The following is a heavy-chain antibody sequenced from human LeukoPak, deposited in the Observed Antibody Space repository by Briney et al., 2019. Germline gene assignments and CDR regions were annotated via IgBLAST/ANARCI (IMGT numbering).Heavy chain of an antibody. CDR2: ISGSGDNR. CDR3: AKNPLVSGTIYFDS. CDR1: GFTFSSHA. J-gene: IGHJ4*02. Sequence: GGSLRLSCAASGFTFSSHAMSWVRQAPGKGLEWVSSISGSGDNRNYADSVKGSFTISRDNSKSTLYLEMNSLRAEDTAIYYCAKNPLVSGTIYFDSWGQGTLLTVSS. V-gene: IGHV3-23*01. D-gene: IGHD6-19*01.